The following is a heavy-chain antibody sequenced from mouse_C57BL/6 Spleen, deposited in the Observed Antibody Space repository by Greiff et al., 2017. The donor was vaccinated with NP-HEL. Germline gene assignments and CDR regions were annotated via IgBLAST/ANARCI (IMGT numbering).Heavy chain of an antibody. CDR2: INYDGSST. Sequence: VQLKQSEGGLVQPGSSMKLSCTASGFTFSDYYMAWVRQVPEKGLEWVANINYDGSSTYYLDSLKSRFIISRDNAKNILYLQMSSLKSEDTATYYCARSLGLYYFDYWGQGTTLTVSS. V-gene: IGHV5-16*01. CDR3: ARSLGLYYFDY. J-gene: IGHJ2*01. CDR1: GFTFSDYY. D-gene: IGHD4-1*01.